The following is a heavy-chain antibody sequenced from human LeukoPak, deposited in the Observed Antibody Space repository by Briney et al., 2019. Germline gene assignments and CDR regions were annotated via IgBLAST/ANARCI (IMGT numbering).Heavy chain of an antibody. D-gene: IGHD3-22*01. CDR1: GGSKRSYY. CDR2: NYYSGSD. J-gene: IGHJ4*02. CDR3: ARTYLTYYDSSGFEY. V-gene: IGHV4-59*07. Sequence: SDTLSLTCTVCGGSKRSYYWMWIRQPPGRGVEWIGNNYYSGSDNYNPSLKRRVTISVDTSKNQFSLKLSSVTAADTAVYYCARTYLTYYDSSGFEYWGQGTLVTVSS.